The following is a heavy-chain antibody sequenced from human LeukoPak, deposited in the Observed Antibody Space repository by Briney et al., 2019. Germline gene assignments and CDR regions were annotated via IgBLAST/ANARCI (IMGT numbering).Heavy chain of an antibody. CDR1: GGSISSSSYY. D-gene: IGHD5-24*01. Sequence: SETLSLTCTVSGGSISSSSYYWGWIRQPPGKGLECIGSIYYSGSTYYNPSLKSRVTISVDTSKNQFSLKLSSVTAADTAVYYCARGGAGDGYNYGSFDYWGQGTLVTVSS. J-gene: IGHJ4*02. V-gene: IGHV4-39*01. CDR3: ARGGAGDGYNYGSFDY. CDR2: IYYSGST.